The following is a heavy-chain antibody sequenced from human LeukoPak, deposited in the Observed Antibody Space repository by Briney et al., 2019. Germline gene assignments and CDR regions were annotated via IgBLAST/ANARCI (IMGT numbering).Heavy chain of an antibody. V-gene: IGHV1-69*01. CDR1: GGTFSSYA. CDR3: ASVYCSGGSCYSYYYYGMDV. Sequence: SVKVSCKASGGTFSSYALRWVRQAPGQGLEWMGGIIPIFGTANYAQKFQGRVTITADESTSSAYMELSSLRSEDTAVYYCASVYCSGGSCYSYYYYGMDVWGKGTTVTVSS. D-gene: IGHD2-15*01. J-gene: IGHJ6*01. CDR2: IIPIFGTA.